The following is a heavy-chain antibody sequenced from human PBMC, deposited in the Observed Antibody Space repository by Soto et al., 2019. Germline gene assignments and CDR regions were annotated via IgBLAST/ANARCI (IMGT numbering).Heavy chain of an antibody. J-gene: IGHJ4*02. CDR2: ISSSGTTT. Sequence: GGSLRLSCAASGFTFSSYAMSWVRQAPGKGLEWVSAISSSGTTTHYADSVKGRFIISRDNPKNTLYLQMNSLRAEDTAVYYCAKPGYLEQWLVRGYFDYWGQGTMVTVSS. CDR3: AKPGYLEQWLVRGYFDY. D-gene: IGHD6-19*01. CDR1: GFTFSSYA. V-gene: IGHV3-23*01.